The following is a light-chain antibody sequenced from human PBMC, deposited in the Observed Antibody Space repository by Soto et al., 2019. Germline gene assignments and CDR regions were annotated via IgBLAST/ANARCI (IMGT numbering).Light chain of an antibody. CDR3: QQYGSSPPGRGLFT. Sequence: EIVLTQSPGTLSLSPGERATLSCRASQSVSSSYLAWYQQKPGQAPRLLIYGASSRATGIPDRFSGSGSGTDFTLTISRLEPEDFAVYYCQQYGSSPPGRGLFTFGPGTKVDIK. V-gene: IGKV3-20*01. J-gene: IGKJ3*01. CDR1: QSVSSSY. CDR2: GAS.